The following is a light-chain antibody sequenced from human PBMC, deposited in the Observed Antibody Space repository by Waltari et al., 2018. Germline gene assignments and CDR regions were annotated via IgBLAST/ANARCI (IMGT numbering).Light chain of an antibody. Sequence: QSALTQPASVSGSPGQSITISCTRSSSDVGNYNLVSWYQKHPGQAPKCVIYEVSQRPSGFSDRNSGSKSGNTASLTHSGVKAEDETDYYCCSYAGSSTLVFGGGTKLT. CDR1: SSDVGNYNL. V-gene: IGLV2-23*02. CDR2: EVS. J-gene: IGLJ2*01. CDR3: CSYAGSSTLV.